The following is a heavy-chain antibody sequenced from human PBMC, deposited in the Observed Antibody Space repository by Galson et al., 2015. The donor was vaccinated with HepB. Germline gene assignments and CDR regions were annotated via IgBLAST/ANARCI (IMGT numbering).Heavy chain of an antibody. CDR2: INPSGGLT. J-gene: IGHJ6*02. V-gene: IGHV1-46*01. CDR1: GYTFSSYY. Sequence: SVKVSCKASGYTFSSYYIHWVRQAPGQGLEWMGLINPSGGLTSYAQKFQGRVTMTTDTSTSTVYMELSSLRSDDTAVFYCARGISSTYYYYGMDVWGQGTTVTVSS. D-gene: IGHD2-2*01. CDR3: ARGISSTYYYYGMDV.